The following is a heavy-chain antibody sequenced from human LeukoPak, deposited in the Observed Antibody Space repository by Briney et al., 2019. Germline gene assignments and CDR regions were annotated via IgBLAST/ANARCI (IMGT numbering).Heavy chain of an antibody. D-gene: IGHD3-10*01. Sequence: KSSGTLSLTCTVSGGSISTSSYYWGWVRQPPGKGLEWIGNIFYSGSTYYSPSLKSRVTISLDTSRNQFSLKLSSVTAADTAVYYCARLGSGSYYWGNYYYYYYMDVWGKGTTVTISS. V-gene: IGHV4-39*07. J-gene: IGHJ6*03. CDR2: IFYSGST. CDR1: GGSISTSSYY. CDR3: ARLGSGSYYWGNYYYYYYMDV.